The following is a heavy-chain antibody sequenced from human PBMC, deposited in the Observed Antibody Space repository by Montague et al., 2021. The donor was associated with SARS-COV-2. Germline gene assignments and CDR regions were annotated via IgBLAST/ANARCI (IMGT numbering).Heavy chain of an antibody. V-gene: IGHV4-39*01. Sequence: SETLSLTCTVSGGSISSSIYYWVWIRQPPGQGLDWSGCICYSGSTYYNLSHKRRVTVSVDTSKNQFSLKLSSVTAAAAAVYYWARGISRWCAVGDWGQGTPVTVSS. CDR1: GGSISSSIYY. D-gene: IGHD6-13*01. J-gene: IGHJ4*01. CDR3: ARGISRWCAVGD. CDR2: ICYSGST.